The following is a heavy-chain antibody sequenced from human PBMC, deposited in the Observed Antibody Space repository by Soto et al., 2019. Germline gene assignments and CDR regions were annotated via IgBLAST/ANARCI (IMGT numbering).Heavy chain of an antibody. V-gene: IGHV4-31*03. CDR1: GGSISSGGYY. J-gene: IGHJ6*02. D-gene: IGHD5-18*01. CDR3: ARDWGYSYGYDYYYYGMDV. CDR2: IYYSGST. Sequence: LSLTCTVSGGSISSGGYYWSWIRQHPGKGLEWIGYIYYSGSTYYNPSLKSRVTISVDTSKNQFSLKLSSVTAADTVVYYCARDWGYSYGYDYYYYGMDVWGQGTTVTISS.